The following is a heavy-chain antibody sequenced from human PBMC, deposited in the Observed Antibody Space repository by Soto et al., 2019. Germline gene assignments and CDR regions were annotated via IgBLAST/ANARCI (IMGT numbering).Heavy chain of an antibody. V-gene: IGHV3-48*04. CDR3: MRAECTSCYGFQY. J-gene: IGHJ1*01. CDR2: ITGSGNNL. Sequence: PGGSLRLSCAASGFTFSSYSMNWVRQAPGKGLEWVSYITGSGNNLYYADSVKGRFTISGDNAKNSVYLQMNSLRAEDTAVYYCMRAECTSCYGFQYWGQGTLVTVS. CDR1: GFTFSSYS. D-gene: IGHD2-2*01.